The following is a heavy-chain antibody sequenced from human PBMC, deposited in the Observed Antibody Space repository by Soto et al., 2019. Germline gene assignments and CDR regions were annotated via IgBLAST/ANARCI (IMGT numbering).Heavy chain of an antibody. Sequence: EVQLVETGGGLIQPGGSLRLSCAASGFTVSSNYMSWVRQAPGKGLEWVSVIYSGGSTYYADSVKGRFTISRDNSKNTLYLQMNSLRAEDTAVYYCARVLDGSGSYYDYWGQGTPVTVSS. D-gene: IGHD3-10*01. V-gene: IGHV3-53*02. CDR3: ARVLDGSGSYYDY. J-gene: IGHJ4*02. CDR2: IYSGGST. CDR1: GFTVSSNY.